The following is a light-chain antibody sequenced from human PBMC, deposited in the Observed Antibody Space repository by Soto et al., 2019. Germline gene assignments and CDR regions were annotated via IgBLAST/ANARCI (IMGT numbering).Light chain of an antibody. V-gene: IGKV3-15*01. J-gene: IGKJ1*01. Sequence: EVAVTQSPATLSVSPGERVTLSCRASQSISSNLAWYQQKPGRAPRLLMYGASTRATGIPARFSGSGSGTEFTLTICSLQSEDFAVYYCHQYNNWPRTLGRGTKVEIK. CDR3: HQYNNWPRT. CDR2: GAS. CDR1: QSISSN.